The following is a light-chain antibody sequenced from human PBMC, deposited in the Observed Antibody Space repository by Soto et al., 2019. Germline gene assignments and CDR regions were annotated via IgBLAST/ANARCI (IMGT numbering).Light chain of an antibody. CDR1: QSVSSN. CDR3: QQYNQWPLT. V-gene: IGKV3-15*01. CDR2: DAS. Sequence: EVVMTQSPATLSVSPGERATLSCRASQSVSSNLPWYQQKPGQAPRLLIYDASTRATGIPARFSGSGSGTEFTLTISSLQSEDFAVYCCQQYNQWPLTFGGGTKVEIK. J-gene: IGKJ4*01.